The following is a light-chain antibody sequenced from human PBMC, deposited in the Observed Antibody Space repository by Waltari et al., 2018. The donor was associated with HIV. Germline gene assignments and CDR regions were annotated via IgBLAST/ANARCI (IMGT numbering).Light chain of an antibody. CDR3: SSYTRSTTLEV. CDR1: SSDVGAYNY. J-gene: IGLJ2*01. V-gene: IGLV2-14*01. Sequence: QSALTQPASVSESPGQSITISCTGSSSDVGAYNYVSWYQQHPGRAPKLIIYEVTNRPSGVSTRFSGSKSGNTASLTISGLQAEDEADYYCSSYTRSTTLEVFGGG. CDR2: EVT.